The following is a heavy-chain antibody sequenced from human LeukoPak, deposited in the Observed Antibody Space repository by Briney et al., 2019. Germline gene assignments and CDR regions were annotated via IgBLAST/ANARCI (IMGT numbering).Heavy chain of an antibody. Sequence: GGSLRLSCAASGFTFSSYSMNWVRQAPGKGLEWVSSISSSSSYIYYADSVNGRFTISRDNAKNSLYLQMNSLRAEDTAVYYCARGVLAYYDFWSGYYTPYYYYGMDVWGQGTTVTVSS. V-gene: IGHV3-21*01. CDR1: GFTFSSYS. J-gene: IGHJ6*02. CDR2: ISSSSSYI. CDR3: ARGVLAYYDFWSGYYTPYYYYGMDV. D-gene: IGHD3-3*01.